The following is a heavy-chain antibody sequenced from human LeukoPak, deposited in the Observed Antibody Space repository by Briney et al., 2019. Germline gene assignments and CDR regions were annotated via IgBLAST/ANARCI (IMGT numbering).Heavy chain of an antibody. D-gene: IGHD4-11*01. CDR3: ARVAQRGFDYSNSRKN. CDR1: GFIFSQHS. CDR2: IWSDGTNT. Sequence: GGSLRLSSAASGFIFSQHSMHWVRPAPGKGLEWVADIWSDGTNTFSADSVKGRFTISRDTSQSTVFLQINSLRVKDTAIYVCARVAQRGFDYSNSRKNWGHGILVTVSS. J-gene: IGHJ4*01. V-gene: IGHV3-33*01.